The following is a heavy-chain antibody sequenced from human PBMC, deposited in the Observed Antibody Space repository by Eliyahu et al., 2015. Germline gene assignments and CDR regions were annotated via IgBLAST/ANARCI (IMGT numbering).Heavy chain of an antibody. V-gene: IGHV6-1*01. CDR2: AYYRSKWNI. J-gene: IGHJ5*01. CDR1: GNSVSSNSVA. D-gene: IGHD6-19*01. Sequence: QVQLQQSGPGLIKPSQTLALTCDLSGNSVSSNSVAWNWIRQSPSRGLEWLGRAYYRSKWNIDYALSVRGRVTISPDTSKNQFSLQLNSLTPEDTAVYYCARGQHSSFDSWGQGTLVTVSS. CDR3: ARGQHSSFDS.